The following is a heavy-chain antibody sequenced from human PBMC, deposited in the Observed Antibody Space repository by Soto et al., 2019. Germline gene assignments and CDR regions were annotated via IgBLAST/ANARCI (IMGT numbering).Heavy chain of an antibody. D-gene: IGHD2-15*01. V-gene: IGHV3-30*18. J-gene: IGHJ4*02. CDR2: ISYDGSNK. Sequence: GGSLRLSCAASGFTFSSYGMHWVRQAPGKGLEWVAVISYDGSNKYYADSVKGRFTISRDNSKNTLYLQMNSLRAEDTAVYYCAKDAETFPTPPNLYCSGGSCYSWSFDYWGQGTLVTVSS. CDR3: AKDAETFPTPPNLYCSGGSCYSWSFDY. CDR1: GFTFSSYG.